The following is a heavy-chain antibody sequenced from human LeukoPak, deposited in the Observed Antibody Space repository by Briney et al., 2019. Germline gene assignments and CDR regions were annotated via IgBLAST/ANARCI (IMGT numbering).Heavy chain of an antibody. V-gene: IGHV1-18*01. CDR1: GYTFTSYG. J-gene: IGHJ6*03. CDR3: ARDYLPTRDFWSGYYYYYYYYMDV. CDR2: ISAYNGNT. D-gene: IGHD3-3*01. Sequence: ASVKVSCKASGYTFTSYGISWVRQAPGQGLEWMGWISAYNGNTNYAQKLQGRVTMTADTSTSTAYMELRSLGSDDTAVYYCARDYLPTRDFWSGYYYYYYYYMDVWGKGTTVTVSS.